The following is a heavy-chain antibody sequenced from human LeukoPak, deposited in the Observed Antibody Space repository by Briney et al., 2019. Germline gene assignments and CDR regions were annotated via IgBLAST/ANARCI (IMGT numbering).Heavy chain of an antibody. J-gene: IGHJ3*02. CDR2: VSYDGSNK. Sequence: PGGSLRLSCAASGFTFSSYGMHWVRQAPGKGLEWVAGVSYDGSNKYYTDSVKGRFTIARDKSKNTLYLQMDSLRVEDTAVYYCAKDALYYEILAGPGDIWGQGTMVTVSS. CDR3: AKDALYYEILAGPGDI. V-gene: IGHV3-30*18. D-gene: IGHD3-9*01. CDR1: GFTFSSYG.